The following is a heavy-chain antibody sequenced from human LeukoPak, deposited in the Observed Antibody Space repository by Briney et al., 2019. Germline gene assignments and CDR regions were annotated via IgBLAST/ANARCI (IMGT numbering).Heavy chain of an antibody. J-gene: IGHJ3*02. Sequence: SVKVSCKASGGTFSSYAISWVREAPAQGLERMGGFIVIFGTANYAQKFQDRVTITADESRSKGYMELSSLRSEDTAVYYCARAGYWSSTSCIPDSFDIWGQGTMVTVSS. V-gene: IGHV1-69*13. CDR3: ARAGYWSSTSCIPDSFDI. D-gene: IGHD2-2*01. CDR2: FIVIFGTA. CDR1: GGTFSSYA.